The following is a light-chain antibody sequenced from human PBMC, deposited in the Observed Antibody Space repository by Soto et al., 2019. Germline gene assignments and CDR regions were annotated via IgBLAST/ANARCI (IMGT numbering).Light chain of an antibody. V-gene: IGKV1-9*01. CDR1: QDIGIY. Sequence: IQLTQSPSSLSASVGDRVTITCRASQDIGIYLAWCQQKPGKAPNLLIYAASSLQRGVPSRFSGSGSGTDFTLTIRSLQPEDFATYHCQQLSSYPVTFGQGTKVDIK. CDR2: AAS. CDR3: QQLSSYPVT. J-gene: IGKJ1*01.